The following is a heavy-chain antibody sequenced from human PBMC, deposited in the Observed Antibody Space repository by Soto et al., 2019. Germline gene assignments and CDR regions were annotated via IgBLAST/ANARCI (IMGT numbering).Heavy chain of an antibody. CDR2: IYSGGST. J-gene: IGHJ6*03. V-gene: IGHV3-53*04. CDR3: ARGNPWFGELSDYYYYYYMDV. Sequence: GGSLRLSCAASGFTVSSNYMSWVRQAPGKGLEWVSVIYSGGSTYYADSVKGRFTISRHNSKNTLYLQMNSLRAEDTAVYYCARGNPWFGELSDYYYYYYMDVWGKGTTVTVSS. CDR1: GFTVSSNY. D-gene: IGHD3-10*01.